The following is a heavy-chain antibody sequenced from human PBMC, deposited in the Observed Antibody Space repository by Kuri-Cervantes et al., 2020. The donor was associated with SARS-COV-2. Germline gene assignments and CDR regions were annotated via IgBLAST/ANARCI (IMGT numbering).Heavy chain of an antibody. CDR1: GFTFSSYA. V-gene: IGHV3-64D*06. J-gene: IGHJ5*02. CDR2: ISSNGGST. Sequence: GESLKISCSASGFTFSSYAMHWVRQAPGKGLEYVSAISSNGGSTYYADSVKGRFTISRDNSKNTLYLQMSSLRAEDTAVYYCAKSSGTADGGFDPWGQGTLVTVSS. CDR3: AKSSGTADGGFDP. D-gene: IGHD6-19*01.